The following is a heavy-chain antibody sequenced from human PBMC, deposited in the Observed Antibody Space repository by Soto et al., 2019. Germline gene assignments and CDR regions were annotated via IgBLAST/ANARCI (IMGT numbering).Heavy chain of an antibody. D-gene: IGHD1-26*01. V-gene: IGHV3-23*01. CDR3: AKGPIVGANYKFYDMDV. CDR1: RFSISRYD. CDR2: VSDDGFTT. J-gene: IGHJ6*02. Sequence: GGCLTLSCAASRFSISRYDVALFLHAPWKGLEWVSSVSDDGFTTHYADSVKGRFTISRDNSKNTLSLQMNSLRVEDTAVYHCAKGPIVGANYKFYDMDVWGQGTTVTVSS.